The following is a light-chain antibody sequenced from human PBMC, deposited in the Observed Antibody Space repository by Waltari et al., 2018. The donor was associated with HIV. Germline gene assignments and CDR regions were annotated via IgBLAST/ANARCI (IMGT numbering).Light chain of an antibody. CDR1: SLRSSY. CDR3: NSRDSSGNHHYV. Sequence: SSELTPDPAVSVALGQTVRISCQGDSLRSSYASWYQQQPGQAPVLVIYGKNNRPSGIPDRFSGSSSGNTASLTITGAPAEDEADYYCNSRDSSGNHHYVFGTGTKVTVL. J-gene: IGLJ1*01. V-gene: IGLV3-19*01. CDR2: GKN.